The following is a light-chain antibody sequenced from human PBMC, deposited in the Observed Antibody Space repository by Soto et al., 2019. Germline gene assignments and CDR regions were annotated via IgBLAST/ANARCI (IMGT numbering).Light chain of an antibody. J-gene: IGKJ5*01. CDR2: GAS. V-gene: IGKV1-39*01. CDR3: QQSYSIPPIT. Sequence: IQMTQSPSSLSASVGARVTITGRASQTINNHLNWYQQKPGKAPKLLIYGASSLQSGVPSRFSGSGSGTEFTLTISSLQPEDFATYYCQQSYSIPPITFGQGTRLE. CDR1: QTINNH.